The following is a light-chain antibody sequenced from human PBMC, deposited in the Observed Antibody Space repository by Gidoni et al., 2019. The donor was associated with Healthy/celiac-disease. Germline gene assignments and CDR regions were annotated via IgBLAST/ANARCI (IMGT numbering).Light chain of an antibody. V-gene: IGKV4-1*01. J-gene: IGKJ4*01. CDR3: QQYYRTPLT. CDR1: QSVLYSSNNKNY. CDR2: WAS. Sequence: DIVMTQSPDARAVSLGERATINCKSSQSVLYSSNNKNYLAWYQQKPGQPPKLLIYWASTRDSGVPDRFSGSGSGTDFTLTISSLQAEAVAVYYCQQYYRTPLTFGGGTKVEIK.